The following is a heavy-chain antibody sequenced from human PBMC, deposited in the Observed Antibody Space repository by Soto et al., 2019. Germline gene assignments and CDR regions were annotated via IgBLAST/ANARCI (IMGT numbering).Heavy chain of an antibody. V-gene: IGHV3-21*01. J-gene: IGHJ4*02. CDR2: ISSSSSYI. CDR3: ASISRWLTDF. CDR1: GFTFSTYT. D-gene: IGHD6-13*01. Sequence: VGSLRLSCAASGFTFSTYTMNWVRQAPGKGLEWVSSISSSSSYIYYADSVKGRFTISRDNAKNSLYLQMNSLRAEDTAVYYCASISRWLTDFWGRGTLVTVSS.